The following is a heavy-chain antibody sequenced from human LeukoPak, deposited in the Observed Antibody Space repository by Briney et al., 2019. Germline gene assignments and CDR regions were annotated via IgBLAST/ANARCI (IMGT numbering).Heavy chain of an antibody. Sequence: SETLSLTCAVYGGSFSGYYWSWIRQPPGKGLEWIGEINHSGSTNYNPSLKSRVTISVDTSKNQFSLKLSSVTAAGTAVYYCASPADSNYYYYYGMDVWGQGTTVTVSS. CDR1: GGSFSGYY. D-gene: IGHD4-11*01. V-gene: IGHV4-34*01. CDR2: INHSGST. CDR3: ASPADSNYYYYYGMDV. J-gene: IGHJ6*02.